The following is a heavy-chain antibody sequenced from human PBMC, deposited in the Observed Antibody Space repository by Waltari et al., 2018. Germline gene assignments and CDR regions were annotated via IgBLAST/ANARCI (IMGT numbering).Heavy chain of an antibody. CDR1: GGSISSGVYY. CDR2: IYYSGST. J-gene: IGHJ4*02. CDR3: ARFLWSGYYGYYFDY. Sequence: QVQLQESGPGLVKPSQTLSLTCTVSGGSISSGVYYWSWIRQPPGKGLEWIGYIYYSGSTYYNPSLKSRVTISVDTSKNQFSLKLSSVTAADTAVYYCARFLWSGYYGYYFDYWGQGTLVTVSS. V-gene: IGHV4-31*03. D-gene: IGHD3-3*01.